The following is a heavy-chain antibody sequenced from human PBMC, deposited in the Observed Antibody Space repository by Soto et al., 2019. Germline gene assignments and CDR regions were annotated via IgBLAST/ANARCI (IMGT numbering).Heavy chain of an antibody. CDR1: GFTFSDYY. J-gene: IGHJ4*02. CDR2: INSKI. CDR3: VRHLKDSSTYYAHFDY. V-gene: IGHV3-11*06. D-gene: IGHD3-22*01. Sequence: GGSLRLSCAASGFTFSDYYMSWIRQAPGKGLERDSYINSKINYADSVKGRFTISRDNAKNSLYLQINSLRAEDMAVYYCVRHLKDSSTYYAHFDYWGQGTLVTVSS.